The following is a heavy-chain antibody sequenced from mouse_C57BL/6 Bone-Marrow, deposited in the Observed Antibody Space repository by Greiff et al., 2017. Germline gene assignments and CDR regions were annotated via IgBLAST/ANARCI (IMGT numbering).Heavy chain of an antibody. CDR2: IYPRSGNT. J-gene: IGHJ1*03. CDR1: GYTFTSYG. V-gene: IGHV1-81*01. CDR3: ARGGYYEDWYFDV. D-gene: IGHD2-4*01. Sequence: QVQLQQSGAELAGPGASVKLSCKASGYTFTSYGISWVKQRTGQGLEWIGEIYPRSGNTYYNEKFKGKATLTADKSSSTAYMELRSLTSEDSAVYFCARGGYYEDWYFDVWGTGTTVTVSS.